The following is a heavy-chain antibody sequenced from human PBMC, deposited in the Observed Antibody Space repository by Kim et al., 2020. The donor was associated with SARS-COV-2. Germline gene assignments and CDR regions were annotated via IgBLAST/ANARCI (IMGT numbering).Heavy chain of an antibody. J-gene: IGHJ4*02. CDR3: ARVRDSY. CDR2: AGSEK. V-gene: IGHV3-7*01. Sequence: AGSEKYYGDSVKGRFTISRDNAKKSLYLHMDSLRAEDTAVYYCARVRDSYWGQGTLVIVSS.